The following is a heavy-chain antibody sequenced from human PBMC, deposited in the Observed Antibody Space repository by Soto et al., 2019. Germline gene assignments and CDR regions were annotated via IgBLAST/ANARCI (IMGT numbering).Heavy chain of an antibody. CDR3: AGGGYCSGGSCPPWFDP. J-gene: IGHJ5*02. CDR2: IYYSGST. Sequence: SETLSLTCTVSGGSVSSGSYYWSWIRQPPGKGLEWIGYIYYSGSTNYNPSLKSRVTMSIDTSKNQFSLNLSSVTAADTAVYYCAGGGYCSGGSCPPWFDPWRQGTLVTVSS. D-gene: IGHD2-15*01. CDR1: GGSVSSGSYY. V-gene: IGHV4-61*01.